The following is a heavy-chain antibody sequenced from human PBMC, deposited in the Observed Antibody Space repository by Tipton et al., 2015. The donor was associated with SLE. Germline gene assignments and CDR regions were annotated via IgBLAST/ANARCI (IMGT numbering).Heavy chain of an antibody. J-gene: IGHJ6*02. CDR3: ARLQEGYFYVSGMDV. V-gene: IGHV4-39*07. CDR2: VYYTGNT. CDR1: GDSISSTSYY. Sequence: TLSLTCIVSGDSISSTSYYWGWIRQPPGKGLEWVGTVYYTGNTFYNPSLKSRVTISVDTTKNQFSLKLRSVTAADTAVYYCARLQEGYFYVSGMDVWGQGTTVTVSS.